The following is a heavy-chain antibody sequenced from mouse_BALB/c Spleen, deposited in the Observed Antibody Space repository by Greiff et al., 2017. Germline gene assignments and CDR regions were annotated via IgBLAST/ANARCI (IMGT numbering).Heavy chain of an antibody. J-gene: IGHJ3*01. CDR3: TRHAYGCGRFDD. CDR2: IYPGSGST. Sequence: LQHSGSELVRPGASVKLSCKASGYTFTSYWMHWVKQRPGQGLEWIGNIYPGSGSTNYDEKFKGKATLTVDTSSSTAYMQLSSLTSEDSAVYYGTRHAYGCGRFDDWGEGTLVTVSA. D-gene: IGHD2-2*01. V-gene: IGHV1S22*01. CDR1: GYTFTSYW.